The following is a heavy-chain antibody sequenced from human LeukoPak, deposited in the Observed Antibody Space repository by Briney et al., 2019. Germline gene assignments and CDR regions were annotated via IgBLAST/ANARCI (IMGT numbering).Heavy chain of an antibody. D-gene: IGHD5-24*01. V-gene: IGHV7-4-1*02. CDR1: GYTFTSYG. CDR3: ARVPDGYPPPFDY. J-gene: IGHJ4*02. CDR2: INTNTGNP. Sequence: GASVKVSCKASGYTFTSYGISWVRQAPGQGLEWMGWINTNTGNPTYAQGFTGRFVFSLDTSVSTAYLQISSLKAEDTAVYYCARVPDGYPPPFDYWGQGTLVTVSS.